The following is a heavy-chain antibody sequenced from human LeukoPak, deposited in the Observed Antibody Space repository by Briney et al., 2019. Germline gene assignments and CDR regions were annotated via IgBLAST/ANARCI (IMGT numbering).Heavy chain of an antibody. CDR1: GFTFSSYE. Sequence: PGGSLRLSCAASGFTFSSYEMNWVRQAPGKGLEWVSYISSSGSTIYYADSVKGRFTISRDNDKNSLYLQMNSPRAEDTAVYYCARGGYRIVTTLYYFDYWGQGTLVTVSS. J-gene: IGHJ4*02. V-gene: IGHV3-48*03. CDR3: ARGGYRIVTTLYYFDY. CDR2: ISSSGSTI. D-gene: IGHD3-22*01.